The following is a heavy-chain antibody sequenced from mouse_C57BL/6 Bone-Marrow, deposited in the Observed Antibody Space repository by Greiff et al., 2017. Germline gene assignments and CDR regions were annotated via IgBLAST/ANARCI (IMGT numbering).Heavy chain of an antibody. D-gene: IGHD1-1*01. V-gene: IGHV5-9-1*02. Sequence: EVNVVESGEGLVKPGGSLKLSCAASGFTFSSYAMSWVRQTPEKRLEWVAYISSGGDYIYYADTVKGRFTISRDNARNTLYLQMSSLKSEDTAMYYCTGLYYGSSYYFDYWGQGTTLTVSS. CDR2: ISSGGDYI. CDR1: GFTFSSYA. J-gene: IGHJ2*01. CDR3: TGLYYGSSYYFDY.